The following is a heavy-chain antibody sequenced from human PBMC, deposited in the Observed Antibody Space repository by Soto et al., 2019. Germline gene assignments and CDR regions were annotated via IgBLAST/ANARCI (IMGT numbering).Heavy chain of an antibody. CDR1: GFTFSSYG. CDR3: AKGMVRGVIISGYYYGMDV. Sequence: QVQLVESGGGVVQPGRSLRLSCAASGFTFSSYGMHWVRQAPGKGLEWVAVISYDGSNKYYADSVKGRFTISRDNSKNTLYLQMNSLRAEDTAVYYCAKGMVRGVIISGYYYGMDVW. D-gene: IGHD3-10*01. CDR2: ISYDGSNK. V-gene: IGHV3-30*18. J-gene: IGHJ6*01.